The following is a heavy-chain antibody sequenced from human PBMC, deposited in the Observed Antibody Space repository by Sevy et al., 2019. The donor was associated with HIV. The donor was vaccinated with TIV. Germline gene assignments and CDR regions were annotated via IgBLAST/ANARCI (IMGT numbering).Heavy chain of an antibody. CDR3: VKFGDYYDSRGYYWYFDF. V-gene: IGHV3-23*01. D-gene: IGHD3-22*01. CDR2: ISGGDDST. J-gene: IGHJ2*01. CDR1: GFIFSDYA. Sequence: GGSLRLSCAASGFIFSDYAMSWVRQAPGKGLEWVSSISGGDDSTYYADSVKGRFTVSRDNSKNTLYLQMNTLRAEDTALYYCVKFGDYYDSRGYYWYFDFWGRGTLVTVSS.